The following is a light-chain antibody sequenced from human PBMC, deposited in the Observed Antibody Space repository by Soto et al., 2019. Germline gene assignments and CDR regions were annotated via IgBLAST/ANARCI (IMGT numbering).Light chain of an antibody. CDR2: KAS. J-gene: IGKJ4*01. Sequence: DIPMTQSPSTLSASVGDRVTITCRASQIISSWLAWYQQKPGKAPNLLIYKASSLESGVPSRFSGSGSGTEFTLTISSLQPDDFATYYCQQYNSYPLTFGGGTKVEIK. V-gene: IGKV1-5*03. CDR1: QIISSW. CDR3: QQYNSYPLT.